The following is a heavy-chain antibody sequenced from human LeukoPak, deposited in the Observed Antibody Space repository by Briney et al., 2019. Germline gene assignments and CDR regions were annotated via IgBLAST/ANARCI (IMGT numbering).Heavy chain of an antibody. CDR2: ISSSSSYT. J-gene: IGHJ6*04. D-gene: IGHD2-15*01. V-gene: IGHV3-21*05. CDR3: ARYCSGGSCYSEYYYGMDV. Sequence: PGGSLRLSCAASGFTFSSYWMSWVRQAPGKGLEWVSYISSSSSYTNYADSVKGRFTISRDNAKNSLYLQMNSLRAEDTAVYYCARYCSGGSCYSEYYYGMDVWGKGTTVTVSS. CDR1: GFTFSSYW.